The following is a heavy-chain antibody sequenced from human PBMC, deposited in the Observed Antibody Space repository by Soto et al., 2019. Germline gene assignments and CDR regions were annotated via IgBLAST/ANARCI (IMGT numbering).Heavy chain of an antibody. D-gene: IGHD3-22*01. Sequence: GGSLRLSCAASGFTFSNAWMNWVRQAPGKGLEWVGRIKSKTDGGTTDYAAPVKGRFTISRDDSKNTLYLQMNSLKTEDTAVYYCTTDLGFKFPLRYYYDSSGYYSDAFDIWGQGTMVTVSS. V-gene: IGHV3-15*07. CDR3: TTDLGFKFPLRYYYDSSGYYSDAFDI. J-gene: IGHJ3*02. CDR2: IKSKTDGGTT. CDR1: GFTFSNAW.